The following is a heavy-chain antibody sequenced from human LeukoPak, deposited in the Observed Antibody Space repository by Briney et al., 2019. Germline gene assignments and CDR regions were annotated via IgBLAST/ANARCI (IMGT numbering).Heavy chain of an antibody. CDR3: AKSHSVEQRGYFDY. J-gene: IGHJ4*02. D-gene: IGHD1/OR15-1a*01. Sequence: GGSLRLSCAASRFTLSSYAMIWARQAPGKGLEWVSGINGKGGTYYADSVKGRFTISRDNSKNTLYLQMNSLGAEDMAVYYCAKSHSVEQRGYFDYWGQGTLVTVSS. CDR1: RFTLSSYA. CDR2: INGKGGT. V-gene: IGHV3-23*01.